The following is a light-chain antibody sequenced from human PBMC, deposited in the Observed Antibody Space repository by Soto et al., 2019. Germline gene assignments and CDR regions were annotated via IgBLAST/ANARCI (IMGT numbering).Light chain of an antibody. J-gene: IGKJ1*01. CDR2: MAS. V-gene: IGKV1-5*03. CDR1: QSISSW. CDR3: QQYNRYWT. Sequence: DIQMTQSPSTLSASVGDRVTITCRASQSISSWLAWYQQKPGKAPKLLIYMASSLASGVPSRFSGSGSGTEIPLTISSLPPDDFATYYCQQYNRYWTFGQGTKVEIK.